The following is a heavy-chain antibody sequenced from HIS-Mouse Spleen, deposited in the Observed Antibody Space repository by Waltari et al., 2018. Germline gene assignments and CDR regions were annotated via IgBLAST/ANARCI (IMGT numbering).Heavy chain of an antibody. D-gene: IGHD6-13*01. CDR1: GGSISSSSYY. V-gene: IGHV4-39*07. Sequence: QLQLQESGPGLVTPSETLSLPCTVPGGSISSSSYYLGWIRQPPGKGVEWIGSIYYSGSTYYNPSLKSRVTISVDTSKNQFSLKLSSVTAADTAVYYCAREIPYSSSWNDWYFDLWGRGTLVTVSS. CDR2: IYYSGST. CDR3: AREIPYSSSWNDWYFDL. J-gene: IGHJ2*01.